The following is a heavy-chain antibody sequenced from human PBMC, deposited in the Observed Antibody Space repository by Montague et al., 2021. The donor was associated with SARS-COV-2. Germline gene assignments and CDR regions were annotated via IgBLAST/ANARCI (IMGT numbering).Heavy chain of an antibody. V-gene: IGHV4-34*01. Sequence: SETLSLTCAIYGGSFSGYFWSWIRQSPGKGLERIGEISYTGHTRYNPSLQSRVSISGDSSENQFSLTLTSVTAADTAVYYCARSHYSVSWCPDWGQGTLVTVSS. CDR1: GGSFSGYF. CDR2: ISYTGHT. J-gene: IGHJ4*02. D-gene: IGHD5/OR15-5a*01. CDR3: ARSHYSVSWCPD.